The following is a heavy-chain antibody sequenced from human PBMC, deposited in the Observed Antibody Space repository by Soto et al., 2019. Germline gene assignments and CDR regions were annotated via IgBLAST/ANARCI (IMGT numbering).Heavy chain of an antibody. CDR1: GFTFDDYT. CDR2: ISWDGGST. J-gene: IGHJ4*02. CDR3: AKGWGPPGTLYSFDY. Sequence: GGSLRLSCAASGFTFDDYTMHWVRQAPGKGLEWVSLISWDGGSTYYADSVKGRFTISRDNSKNSLYLQMNSLRTEDTALYYCAKGWGPPGTLYSFDYWGQGTLVTVSS. V-gene: IGHV3-43*01. D-gene: IGHD2-8*01.